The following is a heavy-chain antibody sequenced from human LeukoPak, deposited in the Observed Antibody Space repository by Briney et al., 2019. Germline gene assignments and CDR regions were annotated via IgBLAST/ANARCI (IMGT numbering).Heavy chain of an antibody. CDR3: ARGGIAAAGY. J-gene: IGHJ4*02. CDR1: GFTFSNYG. D-gene: IGHD6-13*01. V-gene: IGHV3-30*02. CDR2: IRFDGANK. Sequence: GGSLRLSCAASGFTFSNYGMHWVRQAPGKGLEWVALIRFDGANKYYADSVKGRFTISRDNSKNTLYLQMNSLRAEDTAVYYCARGGIAAAGYWGQGTLVTVSS.